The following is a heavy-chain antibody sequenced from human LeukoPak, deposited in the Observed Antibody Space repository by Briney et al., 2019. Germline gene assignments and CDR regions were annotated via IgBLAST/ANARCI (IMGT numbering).Heavy chain of an antibody. V-gene: IGHV3-74*01. Sequence: GGSLRPSCAASGFTFSSYMMHWVRHAPGKGLVWVSHITNDGTIRYADSVKGRFTISRDNAKNTLYLQMNSLRAEDTAVYYCARDWRGSLDYWGQGTLVTVSS. D-gene: IGHD1-26*01. CDR3: ARDWRGSLDY. J-gene: IGHJ4*02. CDR1: GFTFSSYM. CDR2: ITNDGTI.